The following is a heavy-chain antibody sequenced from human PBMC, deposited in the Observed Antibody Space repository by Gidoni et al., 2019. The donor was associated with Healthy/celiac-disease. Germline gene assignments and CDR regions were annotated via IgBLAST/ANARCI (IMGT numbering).Heavy chain of an antibody. Sequence: QVQLVESGGGWVKPGGSLRLSCAVSGFTFSDYYMSWIRQAPGKGLEWVSYISSSGSTIYYADSVKGRFTISRDNAKNSLYLQMNSLRAEDTAVYYCARDGNGGYFWSGYYTAYYGMDVRGQGTTVTVSS. D-gene: IGHD3-3*01. CDR1: GFTFSDYY. CDR2: ISSSGSTI. V-gene: IGHV3-11*01. J-gene: IGHJ6*02. CDR3: ARDGNGGYFWSGYYTAYYGMDV.